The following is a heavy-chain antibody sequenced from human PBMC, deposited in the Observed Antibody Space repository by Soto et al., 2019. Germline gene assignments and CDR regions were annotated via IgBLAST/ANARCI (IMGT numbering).Heavy chain of an antibody. Sequence: QVQLQESGPGLVKPSETLSLTCTVSGGSITGYHWSWIRQPPGKGLEWIGYTHGSGITNYNPSLQCRVTISVDTSNNHFSLKLSSVTASDTAVYYCASYIEGGGGRGYWGQGHLLTVSS. CDR3: ASYIEGGGGRGY. D-gene: IGHD2-15*01. CDR2: THGSGIT. J-gene: IGHJ4*02. V-gene: IGHV4-59*01. CDR1: GGSITGYH.